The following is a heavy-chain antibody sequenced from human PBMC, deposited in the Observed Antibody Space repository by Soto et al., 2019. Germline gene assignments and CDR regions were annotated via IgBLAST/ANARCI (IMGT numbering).Heavy chain of an antibody. D-gene: IGHD5-18*01. CDR1: GFTFSSYG. J-gene: IGHJ4*02. V-gene: IGHV3-33*01. CDR3: ARDYGYSYGSDY. CDR2: IWYDGSNK. Sequence: QVQLVESGGGVVQPGRSLRLSCAASGFTFSSYGRHWVRQAPGKGLEWVAVIWYDGSNKYYADSVKGRFTISRDNSKNTLYLQMNSLRAEDTAVYYCARDYGYSYGSDYWGQGTLVTVSS.